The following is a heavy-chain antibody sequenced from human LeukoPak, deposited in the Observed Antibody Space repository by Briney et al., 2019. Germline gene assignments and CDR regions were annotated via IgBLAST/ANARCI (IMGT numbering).Heavy chain of an antibody. Sequence: SETLSLTCTVSGGSISSYYWSCIRQPAGKGLEWIGRIYTSGSTNYNPSLKSRVTISVDTSKNQFSLKLSSVTAADTAVYYCARFSVVRGVIIRFDPWGQGTLVTVSS. CDR3: ARFSVVRGVIIRFDP. CDR1: GGSISSYY. CDR2: IYTSGST. V-gene: IGHV4-4*07. J-gene: IGHJ5*02. D-gene: IGHD3-10*01.